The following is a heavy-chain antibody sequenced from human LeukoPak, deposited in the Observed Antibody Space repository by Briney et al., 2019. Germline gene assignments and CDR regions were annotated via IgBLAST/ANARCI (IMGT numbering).Heavy chain of an antibody. J-gene: IGHJ4*02. CDR2: IYTSGST. Sequence: PSQTPSLTCTVSGGSISSGSYYWSWIRQPAGKGLEWIGRIYTSGSTNYNPSLKSRVTISVDTSKNQFSLKLSSVTAADTAVYYCARGAVAGTLGYWGQGTLVTVSS. D-gene: IGHD6-19*01. V-gene: IGHV4-61*02. CDR1: GGSISSGSYY. CDR3: ARGAVAGTLGY.